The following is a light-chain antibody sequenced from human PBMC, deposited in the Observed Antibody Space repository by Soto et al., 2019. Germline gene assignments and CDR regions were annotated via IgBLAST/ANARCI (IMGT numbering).Light chain of an antibody. V-gene: IGKV4-1*01. CDR1: QSVLYSSNNKNY. CDR2: WAS. J-gene: IGKJ1*01. Sequence: DIVMTQSPDSLAVSLGERATINCKSSQSVLYSSNNKNYLAWYQQKPRQPPKLLIYWASTRESGVPDRFSGSGSGTDFTLTISSLQAEDVAVYYSQQYYSTPLAFGQGTKVEIK. CDR3: QQYYSTPLA.